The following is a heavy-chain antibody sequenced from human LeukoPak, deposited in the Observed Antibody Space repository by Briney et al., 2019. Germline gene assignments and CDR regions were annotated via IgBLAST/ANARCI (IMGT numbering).Heavy chain of an antibody. J-gene: IGHJ5*02. Sequence: GGSLRLSCAASGFTFSSYAMHWVRQAPGKGLEWVAVISYDGSNKYYADSVKGRFTISRDNSKNTLYLQMNSLRAEDTAVYYCARDRNYYGRGGNWFDPWGQGTLVTVSS. CDR1: GFTFSSYA. D-gene: IGHD3-10*01. CDR2: ISYDGSNK. CDR3: ARDRNYYGRGGNWFDP. V-gene: IGHV3-30-3*01.